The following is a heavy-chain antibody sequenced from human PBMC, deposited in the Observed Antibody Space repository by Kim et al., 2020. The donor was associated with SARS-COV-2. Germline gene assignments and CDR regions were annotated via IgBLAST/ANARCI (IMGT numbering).Heavy chain of an antibody. J-gene: IGHJ4*02. CDR3: ARVGEGYFDY. Sequence: STYYADSVKGRFTISRDNSKNTLYLQMNSLRAEDTAVYYCARVGEGYFDYWGQGTLVTVSS. V-gene: IGHV3-53*01. CDR2: ST.